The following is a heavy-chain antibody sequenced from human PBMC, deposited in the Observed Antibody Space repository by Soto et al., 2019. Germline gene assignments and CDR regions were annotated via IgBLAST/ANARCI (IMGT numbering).Heavy chain of an antibody. D-gene: IGHD6-19*01. Sequence: SETLSLTCAVSGYSISSGYYWGWIRQPPGKGLEWIGSIYHSGSTYYNPSLKSRVTISVDTSKNQFSLKLSSVTAADTAVYYCAREKQWLVRSWFDPWGQGTLVTISS. J-gene: IGHJ5*02. CDR3: AREKQWLVRSWFDP. CDR2: IYHSGST. CDR1: GYSISSGYY. V-gene: IGHV4-38-2*02.